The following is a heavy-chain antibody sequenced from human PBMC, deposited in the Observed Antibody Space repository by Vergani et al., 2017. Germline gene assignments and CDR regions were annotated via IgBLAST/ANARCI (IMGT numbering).Heavy chain of an antibody. V-gene: IGHV1-46*02. Sequence: VQLVQSGAEVRKPGASVTVSWTASGYIFKNYYIHWLRQAPGQAFEWMGILNPTTGHTTSAQKFMGRVDMTRDPSTDTSTRTVQMTLSSLRSEDTAVYYCARSIGYCAGATCRAYYFDHWGQGTRVTVSS. CDR2: LNPTTGHT. CDR3: ARSIGYCAGATCRAYYFDH. CDR1: GYIFKNYY. J-gene: IGHJ5*02. D-gene: IGHD2-21*01.